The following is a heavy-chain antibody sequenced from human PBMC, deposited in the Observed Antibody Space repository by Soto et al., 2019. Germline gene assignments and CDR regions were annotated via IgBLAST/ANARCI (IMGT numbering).Heavy chain of an antibody. CDR1: GGSISSTSYY. V-gene: IGHV4-39*01. CDR2: AYSSGNS. D-gene: IGHD2-15*01. Sequence: SETLSLTCSVSGGSISSTSYYWGWTRQPPGKGLEWIGSAYSSGNSYYDPSLKSRVTISVDPSKNQFSLKLNSLTAADTALYYCARTLIAIGATYFDYWGQGTLVTVSS. J-gene: IGHJ4*02. CDR3: ARTLIAIGATYFDY.